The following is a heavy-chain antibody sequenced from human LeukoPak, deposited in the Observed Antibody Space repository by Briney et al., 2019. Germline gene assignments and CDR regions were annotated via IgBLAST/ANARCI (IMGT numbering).Heavy chain of an antibody. CDR3: ARSHIVVVTATPHYGMDV. Sequence: GGSLRLSCAASGFTFSNYEMNWVRQAPGKGLEWVSFISSSGSTIYYAASVKGRFTLSRDNAKNSLYLQMNSLRAEDTAVYYCARSHIVVVTATPHYGMDVWGQGTTVTVSS. D-gene: IGHD2-21*02. J-gene: IGHJ6*02. CDR2: ISSSGSTI. V-gene: IGHV3-48*03. CDR1: GFTFSNYE.